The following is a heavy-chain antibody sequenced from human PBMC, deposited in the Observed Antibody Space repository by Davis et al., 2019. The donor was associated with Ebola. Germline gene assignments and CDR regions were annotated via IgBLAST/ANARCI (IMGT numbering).Heavy chain of an antibody. J-gene: IGHJ4*02. D-gene: IGHD3-3*01. V-gene: IGHV1-18*04. CDR1: GYTFTSYY. Sequence: ASVKVSCKASGYTFTSYYMHWVRQAPGQGLEWMGWISAYNGNTNYAQKLQGRVTMTTDTSTSTAYMELRSLRSDDTAVYYCARDRTRDFWSGYYVDYWGQGTLVTVSS. CDR3: ARDRTRDFWSGYYVDY. CDR2: ISAYNGNT.